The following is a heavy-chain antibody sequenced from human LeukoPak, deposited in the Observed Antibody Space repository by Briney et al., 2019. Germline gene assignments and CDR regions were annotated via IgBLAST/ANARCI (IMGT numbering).Heavy chain of an antibody. CDR3: ARVLYGDLYYFDY. J-gene: IGHJ4*02. Sequence: SETLSLTCTVSGGSISSFYWSWIRQPAGKGLEWIGRIYTSGNTNYNPSLKSRVSMSVDTSKNQFSLKQTSVTAADTAVYYCARVLYGDLYYFDYWGQGSLVTVSS. CDR2: IYTSGNT. D-gene: IGHD4-17*01. V-gene: IGHV4-4*07. CDR1: GGSISSFY.